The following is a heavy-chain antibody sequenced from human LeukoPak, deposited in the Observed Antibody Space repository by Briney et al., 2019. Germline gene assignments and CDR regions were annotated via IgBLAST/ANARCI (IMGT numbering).Heavy chain of an antibody. CDR3: ARHLSMTTVPEYFDY. J-gene: IGHJ4*02. CDR2: INHRGNA. D-gene: IGHD4-17*01. CDR1: GGSFSGVY. V-gene: IGHV4-34*01. Sequence: SSETLSLTCAVYGGSFSGVYWSWIRQPPGKGLEWIGEINHRGNANYNPSLKSRFTISVDTSKNQFSLKLSSVTAADTAVYYCARHLSMTTVPEYFDYWGQGTLVTVSS.